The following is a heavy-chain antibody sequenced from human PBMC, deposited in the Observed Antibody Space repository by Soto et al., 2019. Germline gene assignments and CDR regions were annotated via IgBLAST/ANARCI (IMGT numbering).Heavy chain of an antibody. CDR2: IYPGDSDT. J-gene: IGHJ3*02. D-gene: IGHD3-9*01. V-gene: IGHV5-51*01. CDR3: ASPSPSYDILTGYSEDAFDI. Sequence: GESLKISCKGSGYSFTSYWIGWVRQMPGKGLEWMGIIYPGDSDTRYSPSFQGQVTISADKSISTAYLQWSSLKASDTAMYYCASPSPSYDILTGYSEDAFDIWGQGTMVTVSS. CDR1: GYSFTSYW.